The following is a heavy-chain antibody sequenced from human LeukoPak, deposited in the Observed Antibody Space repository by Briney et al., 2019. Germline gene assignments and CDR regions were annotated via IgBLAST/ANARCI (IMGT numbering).Heavy chain of an antibody. V-gene: IGHV3-23*01. CDR3: AKVWAGSTGYYFDY. Sequence: GGSLRLSCAASGFTFSSYAMSWVRQAPGKGLEWVSAISGSGGITYYADSVQGRFTISRDNSKDTLYLHMNSLRAEDTAVFYCAKVWAGSTGYYFDYWGQGTLVTVSS. CDR2: ISGSGGIT. D-gene: IGHD3-22*01. CDR1: GFTFSSYA. J-gene: IGHJ4*02.